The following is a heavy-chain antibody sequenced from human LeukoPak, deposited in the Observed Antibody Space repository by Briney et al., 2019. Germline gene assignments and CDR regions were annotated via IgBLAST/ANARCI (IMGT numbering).Heavy chain of an antibody. CDR1: GGSISSYY. CDR2: IYYSGST. J-gene: IGHJ4*02. CDR3: ARSHSVSYDYYFDY. V-gene: IGHV4-59*08. D-gene: IGHD1-26*01. Sequence: SETLSLTCTVSGGSISSYYWSWIRQPPGKGLEWIGFIYYSGSTNYNPSLESRVTISIDTSKNQFSLKLSSVTAADTAVYYCARSHSVSYDYYFDYWGQGTLVTVSS.